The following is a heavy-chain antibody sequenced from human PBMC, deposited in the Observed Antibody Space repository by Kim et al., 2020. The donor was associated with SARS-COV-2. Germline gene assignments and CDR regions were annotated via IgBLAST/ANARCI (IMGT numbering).Heavy chain of an antibody. J-gene: IGHJ6*02. V-gene: IGHV1-8*01. CDR2: MNPNSGNT. CDR1: GYTFTSYD. Sequence: ASVKVSCKASGYTFTSYDINWVRQATGQGLEWMGWMNPNSGNTGYAQKFQGRVTMTRNTSISTAYMELNSLRSEDTAVYYCARVPAAGTIFGVVIKRYYGMDVWGQGTTVTVSS. CDR3: ARVPAAGTIFGVVIKRYYGMDV. D-gene: IGHD3-3*01.